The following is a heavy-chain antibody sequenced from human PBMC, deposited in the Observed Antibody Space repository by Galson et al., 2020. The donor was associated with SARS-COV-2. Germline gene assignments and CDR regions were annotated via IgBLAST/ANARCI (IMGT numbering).Heavy chain of an antibody. J-gene: IGHJ4*02. D-gene: IGHD3-3*01. CDR3: AKDRGDFWSGYYHLFDY. CDR1: GFPFSGYA. V-gene: IGHV3-23*01. Sequence: GGSLRLSCAASGFPFSGYALSWVRQAPGKGLEWVSAIRGSGDNTVSADSVKGRFTISRDKSKSVMYLQMNSLRAEDTAVYYCAKDRGDFWSGYYHLFDYWGQGTLVTVSS. CDR2: IRGSGDNT.